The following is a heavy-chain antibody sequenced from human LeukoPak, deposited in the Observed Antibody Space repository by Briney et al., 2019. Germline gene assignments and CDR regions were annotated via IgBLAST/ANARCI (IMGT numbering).Heavy chain of an antibody. V-gene: IGHV4-59*12. CDR2: IYYTGST. J-gene: IGHJ4*02. CDR1: NGSISSYY. CDR3: ARDRTGDGYNTE. Sequence: SETLSLTCTVSNGSISSYYWSWIRQPPGKGLEWIGYIYYTGSTNYNPSLKSRVTISVDTSKNQFSLKLTSVTAADTAVYYCARDRTGDGYNTEWGQGTPVTVSS. D-gene: IGHD5-24*01.